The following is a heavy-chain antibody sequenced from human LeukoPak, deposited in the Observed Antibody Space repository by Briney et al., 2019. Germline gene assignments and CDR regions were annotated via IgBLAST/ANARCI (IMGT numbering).Heavy chain of an antibody. CDR3: AKFPYGDYVHY. V-gene: IGHV3-72*01. CDR2: TRNKANSYTT. J-gene: IGHJ4*02. Sequence: PGGSLRLSCAASGFTFSDHYMDWVRQAPGKGLEWVGRTRNKANSYTTEYAASVKGRFTISRDDSKNSLYLQMNSLRAEDTAVYYCAKFPYGDYVHYWGQGTLVTVSS. D-gene: IGHD4-17*01. CDR1: GFTFSDHY.